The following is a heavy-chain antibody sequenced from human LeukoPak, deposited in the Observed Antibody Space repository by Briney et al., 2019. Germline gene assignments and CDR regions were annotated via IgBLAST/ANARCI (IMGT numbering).Heavy chain of an antibody. CDR3: ARDVTALDS. D-gene: IGHD2-2*01. CDR2: INQGGSGK. Sequence: GGSLRLSCAASGFTFSSYWMSWVRQAPEKGLEWVANINQGGSGKYYVDSVRGRFTISRDNAKNSLYLQMNSLRADDTAVYYCARDVTALDSWGQGTLVTVSS. J-gene: IGHJ4*02. CDR1: GFTFSSYW. V-gene: IGHV3-7*01.